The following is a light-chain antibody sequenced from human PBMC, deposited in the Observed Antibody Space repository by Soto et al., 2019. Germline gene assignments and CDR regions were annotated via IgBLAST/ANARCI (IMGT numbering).Light chain of an antibody. V-gene: IGKV3-11*01. CDR3: QQRSSWPRVT. CDR2: AAS. J-gene: IGKJ3*01. CDR1: QRVSSS. Sequence: EIVLTQSPAALSLAPGEGATLSCRASQRVSSSLSWYQHKPGQAPRLLIYAASNRATGVPARFSGSGSGTDFTLTISGLEPEDSAVYYCQQRSSWPRVTFGSGTKVDIK.